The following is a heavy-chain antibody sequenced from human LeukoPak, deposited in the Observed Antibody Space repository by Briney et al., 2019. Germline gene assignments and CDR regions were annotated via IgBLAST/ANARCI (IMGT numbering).Heavy chain of an antibody. D-gene: IGHD5-18*01. J-gene: IGHJ4*02. CDR3: ARGLGGYSYGSHDY. V-gene: IGHV3-74*01. CDR1: GFTFSSYW. CDR2: IYSDGSST. Sequence: KAGGSLRLSCAASGFTFSSYWMHWVRQAPGKGLVWASRIYSDGSSTSYADSVKGRFTISRDNAKNTLYLQMNSLRAEDTAVYYCARGLGGYSYGSHDYWGQGTLVTVSS.